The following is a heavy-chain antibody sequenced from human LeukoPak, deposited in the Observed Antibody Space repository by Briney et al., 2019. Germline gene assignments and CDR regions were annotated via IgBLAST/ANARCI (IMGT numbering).Heavy chain of an antibody. J-gene: IGHJ3*02. CDR2: IYHSGST. V-gene: IGHV4-30-2*01. CDR3: ARQYDSSGYRLAFDI. CDR1: GGSISSGGYS. D-gene: IGHD3-22*01. Sequence: SQTLSLTCAVSGGSISSGGYSWSWFRQPPGTGLEWIGYIYHSGSTYYNPSLKSRVTISVDRSKNQFSLKLSSVTAADTAVYYCARQYDSSGYRLAFDIWGQGTMVTVSS.